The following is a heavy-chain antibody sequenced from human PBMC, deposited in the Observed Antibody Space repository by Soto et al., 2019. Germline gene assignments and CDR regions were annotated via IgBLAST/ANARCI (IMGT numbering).Heavy chain of an antibody. CDR1: GYTFTNYG. CDR3: ARDKGGTAADF. J-gene: IGHJ4*02. CDR2: ITGSTGDT. D-gene: IGHD2-15*01. Sequence: QVYLVQSGVEVQKPGASVKVSCKASGYTFTNYGVSWVRQAPGQGLEWMGWITGSTGDTNYAQKFQDRFAMTTDTSTDTAYMELRSLRADDTAVYYCARDKGGTAADFWGQGTLVTVSS. V-gene: IGHV1-18*01.